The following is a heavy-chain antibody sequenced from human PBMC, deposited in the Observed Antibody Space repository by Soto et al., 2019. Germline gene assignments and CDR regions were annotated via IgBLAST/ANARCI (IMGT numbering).Heavy chain of an antibody. J-gene: IGHJ5*02. CDR2: IYYSGST. V-gene: IGHV4-39*01. CDR1: GGSISSSSYF. Sequence: QLQLQESGPGLVKPSETLSLTCTVSGGSISSSSYFWGWIRQHPGKGLEWIVSIYYSGSTYYNPSLKIRVTVSVDTPKNQYSLKLSSVTAADTAVYYCARHPSDFWFDPWGQGTLVTVSS. D-gene: IGHD2-21*02. CDR3: ARHPSDFWFDP.